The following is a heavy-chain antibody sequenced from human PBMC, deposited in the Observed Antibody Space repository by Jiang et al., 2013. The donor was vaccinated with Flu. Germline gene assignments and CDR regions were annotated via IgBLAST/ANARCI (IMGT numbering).Heavy chain of an antibody. CDR3: ARVKTVAFDY. D-gene: IGHD6-19*01. V-gene: IGHV3-7*01. Sequence: VESGEGLVQAWGVPSRLSCAASGFTFSSYWMGWVRQAPGKGLEWVANIKQDGSEGYYVDSVKGRFTISRDNAKNSVSLQMNSLRAEDTAVYYCARVKTVAFDYWGQGTLVTVSS. J-gene: IGHJ4*02. CDR1: GFTFSSYW. CDR2: IKQDGSEG.